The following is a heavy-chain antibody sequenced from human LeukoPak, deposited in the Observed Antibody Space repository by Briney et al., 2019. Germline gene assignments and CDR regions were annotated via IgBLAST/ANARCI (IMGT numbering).Heavy chain of an antibody. J-gene: IGHJ4*02. CDR3: ARDAGTNFDY. V-gene: IGHV3-11*04. D-gene: IGHD1-1*01. CDR1: GFTISDYY. Sequence: PGGSLRLSCAATGFTISDYYMSWIRQAPGKGLEWVSYITNSGSTVYYIDSVKGRFTISRDNAKNSLYLQMNSLRAEDTAVYYCARDAGTNFDYWGQGTLVTVSS. CDR2: ITNSGSTV.